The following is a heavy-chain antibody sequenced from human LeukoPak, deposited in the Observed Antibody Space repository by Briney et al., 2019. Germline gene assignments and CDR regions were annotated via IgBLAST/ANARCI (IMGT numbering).Heavy chain of an antibody. CDR1: GDSIGSYY. CDR3: AGDVTSRD. V-gene: IGHV4-4*07. CDR2: IYTTGST. Sequence: SETLSLTCSVSGDSIGSYYWSWIRQPPGKGLEWIGCIYTTGSTYYNPSLKSRVTMSVDTSKNQFSLRLTSVTAADTAVYYCAGDVTSRDWGQGILVTVS. D-gene: IGHD5-18*01. J-gene: IGHJ4*02.